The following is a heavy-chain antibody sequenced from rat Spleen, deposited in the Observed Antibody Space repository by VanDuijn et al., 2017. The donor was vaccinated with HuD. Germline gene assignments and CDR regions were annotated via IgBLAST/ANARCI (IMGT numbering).Heavy chain of an antibody. CDR3: ARAGYLRDWYFDF. V-gene: IGHV5-31*01. Sequence: EVQLVESGGGLVQPGRSLILSCVASGFTFNNYWMTWIRQAPGKGLEWVASITNTGGSTYYPDSVKGRFIISRDNAKSTLYLQMDSLRSEDSATYYCARAGYLRDWYFDFWGPGTMVTVSS. CDR1: GFTFNNYW. J-gene: IGHJ1*01. CDR2: ITNTGGST. D-gene: IGHD2-2*01.